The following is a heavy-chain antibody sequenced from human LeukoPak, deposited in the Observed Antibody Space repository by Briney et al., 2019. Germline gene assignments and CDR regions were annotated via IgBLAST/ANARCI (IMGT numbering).Heavy chain of an antibody. CDR2: ISYDETDK. J-gene: IGHJ3*02. D-gene: IGHD1-26*01. CDR1: EFPFNTYG. Sequence: PGGSLRLSCAASEFPFNTYGMHWVRQAPGKGLEWVAIISYDETDKYYADSVKGRFTISRDNSKNTLYLQMNSLRAEDTAVYYCVVRWELRDAFDIWGQGTMVTVSS. CDR3: VVRWELRDAFDI. V-gene: IGHV3-30*03.